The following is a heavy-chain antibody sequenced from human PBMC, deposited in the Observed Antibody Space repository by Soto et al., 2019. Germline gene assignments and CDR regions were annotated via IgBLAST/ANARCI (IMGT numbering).Heavy chain of an antibody. Sequence: SQTLSLTCSVSVAALNSGNYYWSWIRQVPGKGLEWIGHIYVTGAVDYNPSLRDRITISQDTSERQFSLNLRLVTAADTAVYYCARLRIDTNNYKWFDPWGQGTLVTVS. CDR3: ARLRIDTNNYKWFDP. CDR2: IYVTGAV. V-gene: IGHV4-31*03. D-gene: IGHD1-20*01. J-gene: IGHJ5*02. CDR1: VAALNSGNYY.